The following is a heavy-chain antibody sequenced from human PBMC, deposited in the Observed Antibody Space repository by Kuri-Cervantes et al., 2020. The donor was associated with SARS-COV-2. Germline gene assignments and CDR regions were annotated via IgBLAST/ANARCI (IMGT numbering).Heavy chain of an antibody. Sequence: ASVKVSCKASGYTFTSYGISWVRQAPGQGLEWMGWISAYNGNTNYAQKFQGWVTMTRDTSISTAYMELSRLRSDDTAVYYCAKEARYCSSTSCYTSRYYYYGMDVWGQGTTVTVSS. J-gene: IGHJ6*02. CDR3: AKEARYCSSTSCYTSRYYYYGMDV. CDR2: ISAYNGNT. CDR1: GYTFTSYG. V-gene: IGHV1-18*04. D-gene: IGHD2-2*02.